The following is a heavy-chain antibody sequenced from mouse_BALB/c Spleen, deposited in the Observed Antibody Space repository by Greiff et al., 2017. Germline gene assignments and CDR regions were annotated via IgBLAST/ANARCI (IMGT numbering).Heavy chain of an antibody. CDR2: ISYSGST. CDR3: ARWRGNSGFAY. Sequence: DVQLQESGPGLVKPSQSLSLTCTVTGYSITSDYAWNWIRQFPGNKLEWMGYISYSGSTSYNPSLKSRISITRDTSKNQFFLQLNSVTTEDTATYYCARWRGNSGFAYWGQGTLVTVSA. D-gene: IGHD2-1*01. CDR1: GYSITSDYA. J-gene: IGHJ3*01. V-gene: IGHV3-2*02.